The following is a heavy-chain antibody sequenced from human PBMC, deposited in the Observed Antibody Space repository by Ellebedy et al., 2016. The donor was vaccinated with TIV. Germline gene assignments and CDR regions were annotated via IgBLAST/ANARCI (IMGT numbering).Heavy chain of an antibody. Sequence: SLKISXAASGFTFDDYAMHWVRQAPGKGLEWVSGISWNSGSIGYADSVKGRFTISRDNAKNTLYLQMNSLRAEDTAVYYCARVERAAAGSWGQGTLVTVSS. J-gene: IGHJ4*02. CDR3: ARVERAAAGS. CDR1: GFTFDDYA. CDR2: ISWNSGSI. D-gene: IGHD2-2*01. V-gene: IGHV3-9*01.